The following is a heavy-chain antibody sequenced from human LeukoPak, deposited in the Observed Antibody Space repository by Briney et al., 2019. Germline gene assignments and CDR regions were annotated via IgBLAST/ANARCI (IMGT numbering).Heavy chain of an antibody. Sequence: GSLRLSCAASGFTVSSNYMSWVRQAPGEGLEWVSVIYSGGSTYYADSVKGRFTISRDNAKNSLYLQMNNLRAEDTAVYYCASDSDDYGDYWGQGTLVTVSS. V-gene: IGHV3-53*01. CDR3: ASDSDDYGDY. D-gene: IGHD6-25*01. CDR2: IYSGGST. CDR1: GFTVSSNY. J-gene: IGHJ4*02.